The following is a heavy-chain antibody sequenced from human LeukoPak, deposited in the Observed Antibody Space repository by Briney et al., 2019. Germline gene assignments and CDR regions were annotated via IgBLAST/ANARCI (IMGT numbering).Heavy chain of an antibody. D-gene: IGHD3-10*01. CDR1: GGSIGSYY. CDR2: IYYSGST. CDR3: AGSHGSGSYYDNWFDP. Sequence: SETLSLTCTVSGGSIGSYYWSWIRQPPGKGLEWIGYIYYSGSTNYNPSLKSRVTISVDTSKNQFSLKLSSVTAADTAVYYCAGSHGSGSYYDNWFDPWGQGTLVTVSS. V-gene: IGHV4-59*01. J-gene: IGHJ5*02.